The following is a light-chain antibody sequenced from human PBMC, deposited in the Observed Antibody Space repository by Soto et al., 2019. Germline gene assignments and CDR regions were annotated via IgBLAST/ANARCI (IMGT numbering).Light chain of an antibody. CDR3: QQRSSWIT. J-gene: IGKJ5*01. CDR1: QSVRSS. V-gene: IGKV3-11*01. Sequence: EIVMTQSPATLSVYPGKRATLSYRASQSVRSSLAWYQQQPGQAPRLLVFDASTRATGIPARLSGSGSATDFTLTIRSLEPEDFAVYYCQQRSSWITFGQGTRLEIK. CDR2: DAS.